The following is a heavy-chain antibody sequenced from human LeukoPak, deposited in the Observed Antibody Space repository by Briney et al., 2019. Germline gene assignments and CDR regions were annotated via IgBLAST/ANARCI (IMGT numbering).Heavy chain of an antibody. V-gene: IGHV4-4*07. CDR1: GGSISSYC. J-gene: IGHJ5*02. CDR3: AREGGDPRWLDP. CDR2: INTSGST. Sequence: SETLSLTCTVSGGSISSYCWTWIRQSAGKGLEWIGRINTSGSTNYNPSLRSRVTMSVNTSKNQFSLNLTSVTAADTAVYSCAREGGDPRWLDPWGQGTLVTVSS. D-gene: IGHD6-25*01.